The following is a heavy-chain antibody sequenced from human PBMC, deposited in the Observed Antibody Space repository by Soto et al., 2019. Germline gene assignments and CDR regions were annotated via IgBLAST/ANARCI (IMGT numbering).Heavy chain of an antibody. D-gene: IGHD3-10*01. CDR3: TRLISAAQDY. J-gene: IGHJ4*02. CDR1: GFVFKDSS. CDR2: IRDRAYNYAT. V-gene: IGHV3-73*01. Sequence: EVLLVESGGGLVQPGGSLKLSCEASGFVFKDSSIHWVRQASGKGLEWVGRIRDRAYNYATAYAASVKGRFNISRDDSNNKAYLQMDSLKTEDKAIYYSTRLISAAQDYWGKGSLVTVSS.